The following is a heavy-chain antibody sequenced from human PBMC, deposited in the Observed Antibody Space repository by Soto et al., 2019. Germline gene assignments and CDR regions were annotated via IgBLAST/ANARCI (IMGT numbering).Heavy chain of an antibody. J-gene: IGHJ4*02. CDR3: LYDSGGYPDY. CDR2: IVSSSSYI. Sequence: GGSLRLSCEASGFTFSTYSMNWVRQAPGKGLEWVSSIVSSSSYIYYADSVKGRFTISRDNAKNSLYLQMNSLRAEDTAVYYCLYDSGGYPDYWGQGTLVTVSS. CDR1: GFTFSTYS. D-gene: IGHD3-22*01. V-gene: IGHV3-21*01.